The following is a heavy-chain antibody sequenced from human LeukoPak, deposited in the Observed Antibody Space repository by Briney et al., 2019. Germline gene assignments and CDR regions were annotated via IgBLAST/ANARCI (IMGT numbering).Heavy chain of an antibody. D-gene: IGHD2-15*01. Sequence: PSETLSLTCTVSGGSISSYYWSWIRQPPGKGLEWIGYIYYSGSTNYNPSLKSRVTISVDTSKNQFSLKLRSVTAADTAVYYRARVTGYVIEDNFDYWGQGTLVTVSS. CDR3: ARVTGYVIEDNFDY. V-gene: IGHV4-59*01. CDR1: GGSISSYY. CDR2: IYYSGST. J-gene: IGHJ4*02.